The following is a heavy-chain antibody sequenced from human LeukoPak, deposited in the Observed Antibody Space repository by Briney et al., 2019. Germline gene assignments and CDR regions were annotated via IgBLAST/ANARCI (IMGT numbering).Heavy chain of an antibody. CDR3: AKATSTVTTPLDY. J-gene: IGHJ4*02. Sequence: GASLRLSCAASGFTFSSYAMNCVRQAPGKGMEWVSGISGRGDSRYYADSVKGRFTISRDNSENTLYLQTNSLRAEDTAVYFCAKATSTVTTPLDYWGQGTLVTVSS. CDR2: ISGRGDSR. D-gene: IGHD4-17*01. V-gene: IGHV3-23*01. CDR1: GFTFSSYA.